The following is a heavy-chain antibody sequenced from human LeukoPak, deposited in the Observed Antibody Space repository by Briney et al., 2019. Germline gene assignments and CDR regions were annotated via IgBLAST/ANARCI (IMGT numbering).Heavy chain of an antibody. J-gene: IGHJ4*02. V-gene: IGHV3-21*01. D-gene: IGHD4-23*01. CDR2: ISSSSSYI. Sequence: GGSLRLSCEGSGFTFSTSWMDWVRQAPGKGLEWVSSISSSSSYIYYADSVKGRFTVSRDNAKNSLYLLMNSLRAEDTAVYYCARTTVVTLIDYWGQGTLVTVSS. CDR3: ARTTVVTLIDY. CDR1: GFTFSTSW.